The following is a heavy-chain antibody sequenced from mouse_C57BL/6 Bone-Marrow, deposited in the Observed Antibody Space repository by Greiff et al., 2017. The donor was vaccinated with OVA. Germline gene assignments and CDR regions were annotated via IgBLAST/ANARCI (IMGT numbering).Heavy chain of an antibody. Sequence: EVMLVESGGGLVQPKGSLKLSCAASGFSFNTYAMNWVRQAPGKGLEWVARIRSKSNNYATYYADSVKDRFTISRDDSDSMLYLQMNNLKTEDTAMYYGVRLNYYGSSQYFDVWGTGTTVTVSS. CDR3: VRLNYYGSSQYFDV. CDR2: IRSKSNNYAT. J-gene: IGHJ1*03. CDR1: GFSFNTYA. D-gene: IGHD1-1*01. V-gene: IGHV10-1*01.